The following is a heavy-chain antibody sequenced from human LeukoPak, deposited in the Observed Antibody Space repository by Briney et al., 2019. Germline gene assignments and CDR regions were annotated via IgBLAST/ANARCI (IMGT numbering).Heavy chain of an antibody. Sequence: GGSLRLSCAASGFTFSSYAMSWVRQAPGKGLEWVSVIYSGGSTYYADSVKGRFTISRDNSKNTLYLQMNSLRAEDTAVYYCARGSDGDGYNYDAFDIWGQGTMVTVSS. CDR3: ARGSDGDGYNYDAFDI. J-gene: IGHJ3*02. V-gene: IGHV3-53*01. CDR1: GFTFSSYA. CDR2: IYSGGST. D-gene: IGHD5-24*01.